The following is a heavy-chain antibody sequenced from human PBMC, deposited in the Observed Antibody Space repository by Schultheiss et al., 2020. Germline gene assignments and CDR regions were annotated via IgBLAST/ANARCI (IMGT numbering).Heavy chain of an antibody. J-gene: IGHJ5*02. CDR2: INHSGST. CDR1: GGSFSGYY. D-gene: IGHD3-3*01. CDR3: ARGPLWSGYYRTARDNWFDP. V-gene: IGHV4-34*01. Sequence: SETLSLTCAVYGGSFSGYYWSWIRQPPGKGLEWIGEINHSGSTNYNPSLKSRVTISVDTSKNQFSLKLSSVTAADTAVYYCARGPLWSGYYRTARDNWFDPWGQGTLVTVSS.